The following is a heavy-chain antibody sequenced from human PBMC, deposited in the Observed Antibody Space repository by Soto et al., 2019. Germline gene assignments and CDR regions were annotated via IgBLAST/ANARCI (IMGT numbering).Heavy chain of an antibody. CDR2: IRSKGDGGTT. J-gene: IGHJ6*02. Sequence: PGGSLRLSCAASGFTFGHAWMSWVRQAPGKGLEWVGRIRSKGDGGTTDYAAPVKGRFTISGDDSKNTLFLQMNSLKAEDTAVYYCATDQAGGYFYYYGMVVWGQGTTVTVSS. CDR3: ATDQAGGYFYYYGMVV. CDR1: GFTFGHAW. V-gene: IGHV3-15*01. D-gene: IGHD2-15*01.